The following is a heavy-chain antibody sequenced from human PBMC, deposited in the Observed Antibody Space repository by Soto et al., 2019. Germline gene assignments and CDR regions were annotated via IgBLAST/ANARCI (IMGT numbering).Heavy chain of an antibody. J-gene: IGHJ4*02. Sequence: PVGSLRLSCAASEFTFSSYAMSWVRQAPGKGLEWVSTISGSGGRTYYADSVKGRFTISRDNSRNTLHLQMNSLRVEDTALYYCAKTLLSTSWYGLHDYVSQGTLVTVSS. CDR2: ISGSGGRT. V-gene: IGHV3-23*01. CDR1: EFTFSSYA. D-gene: IGHD6-13*01. CDR3: AKTLLSTSWYGLHDY.